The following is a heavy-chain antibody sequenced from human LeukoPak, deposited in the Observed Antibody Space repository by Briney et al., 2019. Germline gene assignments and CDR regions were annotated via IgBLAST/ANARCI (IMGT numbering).Heavy chain of an antibody. J-gene: IGHJ3*02. CDR2: VSGSGGST. D-gene: IGHD6-19*01. CDR3: ASPSSGQSFDI. V-gene: IGHV3-23*01. CDR1: GFTFDNYD. Sequence: GGSLRLSCGASGFTFDNYDLNWVRQAPGMGLEWVSGVSGSGGSTYYADSVKGRFTISRDNSKNTLYLQMHSLRAEDTAVYYCASPSSGQSFDIWGQGTMVTVSS.